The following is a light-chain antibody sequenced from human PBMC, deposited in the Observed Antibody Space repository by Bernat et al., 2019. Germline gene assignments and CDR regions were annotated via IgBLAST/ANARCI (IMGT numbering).Light chain of an antibody. Sequence: QSVLTQPPSASGTPGQRVTISCSGSSPNIGSNTVNWYQQLPGTPPKLLIYSNNQRPSGVPDRFSGSKSGTSASLAISGLQSEDEADYYCAAWDDSLHVVVFGGGTKLTVL. CDR3: AAWDDSLHVVV. J-gene: IGLJ2*01. CDR1: SPNIGSNT. CDR2: SNN. V-gene: IGLV1-44*01.